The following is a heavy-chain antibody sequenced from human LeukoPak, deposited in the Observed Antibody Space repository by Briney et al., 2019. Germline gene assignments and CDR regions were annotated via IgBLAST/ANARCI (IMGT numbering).Heavy chain of an antibody. D-gene: IGHD4-17*01. V-gene: IGHV3-48*04. CDR3: ARDVTYYGADWFDP. Sequence: GGSLRLSCAASGFTFSSYSMNWVRQAPGKGLEWISYISSTTSTIYYADSVEGRFTISRDNAKNSLYLQMNSLRAEDTAVYYCARDVTYYGADWFDPWGQGTLVTVSS. CDR2: ISSTTSTI. CDR1: GFTFSSYS. J-gene: IGHJ5*02.